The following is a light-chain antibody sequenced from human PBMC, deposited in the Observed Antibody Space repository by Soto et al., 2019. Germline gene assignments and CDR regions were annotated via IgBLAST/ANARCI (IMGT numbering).Light chain of an antibody. V-gene: IGKV1-5*03. J-gene: IGKJ2*01. Sequence: DIQMIQSPSTLSASVGDRVSITCRASQFISNWLDWYQQKPGKAPKLLIYKASSLEVGVPSRFSGSGSGTEFTLTISSLQPDDFATYYCQQYNNTFGQGTKLEIK. CDR1: QFISNW. CDR2: KAS. CDR3: QQYNNT.